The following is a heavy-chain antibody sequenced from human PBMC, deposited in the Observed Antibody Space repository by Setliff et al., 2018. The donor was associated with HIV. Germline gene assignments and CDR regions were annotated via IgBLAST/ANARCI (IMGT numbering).Heavy chain of an antibody. CDR3: AKLRIFDSFDV. D-gene: IGHD2-15*01. CDR1: TFLVTGYN. J-gene: IGHJ3*01. V-gene: IGHV1-2*06. Sequence: ASVKVSCKALTFLVTGYNIHWVRLAPGHGPEWLGRINPNNGGTDYAQKFQGRVTMSLDTSTNTVYLELKGLTSDDTAVYYCAKLRIFDSFDVWGPGTVVTVSS. CDR2: INPNNGGT.